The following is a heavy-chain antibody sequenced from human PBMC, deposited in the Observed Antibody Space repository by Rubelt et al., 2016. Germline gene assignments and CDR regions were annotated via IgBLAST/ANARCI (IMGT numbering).Heavy chain of an antibody. CDR2: IYSGGST. D-gene: IGHD6-13*01. CDR1: GFTVSSNY. J-gene: IGHJ6*02. CDR3: AREHVGYSSLDV. V-gene: IGHV3-53*04. Sequence: EVQLVESGGGLVKPGGSLRLSCAASGFTVSSNYMNWVRQAPGKGLEWVAIIYSGGSTYYAASVKGRLTISRDNSRKTLSLQMNSLRAEDTAVYYCAREHVGYSSLDVWGQGTTVTVTS.